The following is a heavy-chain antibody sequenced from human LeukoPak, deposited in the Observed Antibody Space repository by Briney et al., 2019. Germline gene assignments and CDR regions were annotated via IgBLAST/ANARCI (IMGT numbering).Heavy chain of an antibody. V-gene: IGHV4-61*01. CDR1: GGSVSSDSHY. J-gene: IGHJ4*02. CDR3: ARTVSATPQVFDY. D-gene: IGHD6-25*01. Sequence: PSKTLSLTCTVSGGSVSSDSHYWSWIRQPPGKGLEWIGYIYYSGSTNYNPSLKSRVTISIDTSKNQFSLKLSSVTAADTAVYYCARTVSATPQVFDYWGQGTLVTVSS. CDR2: IYYSGST.